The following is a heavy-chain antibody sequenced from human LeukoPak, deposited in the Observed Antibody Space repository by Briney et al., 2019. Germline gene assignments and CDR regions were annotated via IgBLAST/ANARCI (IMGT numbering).Heavy chain of an antibody. CDR2: INHSGST. Sequence: PSETLSLTCAVSGGSFSGYYWTWIRQSPGKGLEWIGEINHSGSTNYNPPLTRRVTMSVDTSKNQFSLNLSAATAADTAVYYCARARRGYVRLDYWGQGTLVTVSS. CDR1: GGSFSGYY. V-gene: IGHV4-34*01. CDR3: ARARRGYVRLDY. D-gene: IGHD5-12*01. J-gene: IGHJ4*02.